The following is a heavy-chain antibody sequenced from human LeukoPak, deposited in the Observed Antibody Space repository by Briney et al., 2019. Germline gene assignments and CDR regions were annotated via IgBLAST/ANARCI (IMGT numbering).Heavy chain of an antibody. V-gene: IGHV3-23*01. D-gene: IGHD5/OR15-5a*01. CDR1: GLIFSTYI. Sequence: PGGSLRLSCAASGLIFSTYIMSWVRQAPGKGLEWVSSISSSGGSTYYADSVKGRFTISRDNSKNTLYLQVNSLRAEDTAVYYCAKAAVYHDSCPDSWGQGTLVTVSS. CDR3: AKAAVYHDSCPDS. J-gene: IGHJ4*02. CDR2: ISSSGGST.